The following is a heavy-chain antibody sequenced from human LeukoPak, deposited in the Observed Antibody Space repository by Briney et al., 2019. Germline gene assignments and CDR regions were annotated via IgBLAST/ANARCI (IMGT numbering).Heavy chain of an antibody. Sequence: GRSLRLSCAASGFTFSSYAMHWVRQAPGKGLEWVAVISYDGSNKYYADSVKGRFTISRDNSKNTLYLQMNSLRAEDTAVYYCAKEIAVAGTGRFDPWGQGTLVTVSS. CDR1: GFTFSSYA. D-gene: IGHD6-19*01. CDR3: AKEIAVAGTGRFDP. V-gene: IGHV3-30*04. CDR2: ISYDGSNK. J-gene: IGHJ5*02.